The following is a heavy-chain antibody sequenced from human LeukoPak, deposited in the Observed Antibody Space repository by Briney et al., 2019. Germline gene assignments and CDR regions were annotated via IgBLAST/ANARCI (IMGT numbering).Heavy chain of an antibody. CDR3: ARDGQYLAMGYFDY. CDR2: IYTSGST. V-gene: IGHV4-4*07. CDR1: GGSFSGYY. J-gene: IGHJ4*02. Sequence: SETLSLTCAVYGGSFSGYYWSWIRQPAGKGLEWIGRIYTSGSTNYNPSLKSRVTMSVDTSKNQFSLKLSSVTAADTAVYYCARDGQYLAMGYFDYWGQGTLVTVSS. D-gene: IGHD2-2*02.